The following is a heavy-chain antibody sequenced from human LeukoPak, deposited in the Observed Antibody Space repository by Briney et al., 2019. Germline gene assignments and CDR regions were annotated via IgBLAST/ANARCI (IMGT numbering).Heavy chain of an antibody. V-gene: IGHV3-23*01. CDR2: ISGSGGST. CDR1: GFTFSSYA. CDR3: AKPSKSGSYFMDWFVP. J-gene: IGHJ5*02. D-gene: IGHD1-26*01. Sequence: GGSLRLSCAASGFTFSSYAMSWVRQAPGKGLEWVSAISGSGGSTYYADSVKGRFTISRDNSKNTLYLQMNSLRAEDTAVYYCAKPSKSGSYFMDWFVPWGQGTLVTVCS.